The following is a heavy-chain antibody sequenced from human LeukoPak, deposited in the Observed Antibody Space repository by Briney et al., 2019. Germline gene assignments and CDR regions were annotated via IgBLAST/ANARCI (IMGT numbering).Heavy chain of an antibody. D-gene: IGHD2-15*01. Sequence: PGGSLRLSCEASGFTFTTYSMTWVRQAPGKGLEWVSIISSGSSAIFSADALKGRFTISRDDAKNLLYLDMNSLRAEDTAVYSCARGADGVSSNSRGWFDPWGQGTLVTVSS. CDR3: ARGADGVSSNSRGWFDP. J-gene: IGHJ5*02. V-gene: IGHV3-21*01. CDR2: ISSGSSAI. CDR1: GFTFTTYS.